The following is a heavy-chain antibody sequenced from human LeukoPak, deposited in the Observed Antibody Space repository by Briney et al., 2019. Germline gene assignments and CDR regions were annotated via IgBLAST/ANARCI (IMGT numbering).Heavy chain of an antibody. CDR2: IRSSSSYI. Sequence: GGSLRLSCAASGFTFSSYSMNWVRQAPGKGLEWVSSIRSSSSYIYYADSVKGRFTISRDNAKNSLYLQMNSLRAEDTAGYYCGRNLRGSPGGYWGQGTLVHVFS. D-gene: IGHD3-16*01. V-gene: IGHV3-21*01. CDR1: GFTFSSYS. J-gene: IGHJ4*02. CDR3: GRNLRGSPGGY.